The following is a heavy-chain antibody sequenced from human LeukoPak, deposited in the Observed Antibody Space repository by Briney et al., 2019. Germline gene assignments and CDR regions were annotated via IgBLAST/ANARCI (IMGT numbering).Heavy chain of an antibody. CDR2: IIPIFGTA. Sequence: GASVKLLCKASGGTFSSYAISWVRQAPGQGLEWMGGIIPIFGTANYAQKFQGRVTITADKSTSTAYMELSSLRSEDTAVYYCASPLAVGYCSGGSCYGNWGQGTLVTVSS. V-gene: IGHV1-69*06. J-gene: IGHJ4*02. D-gene: IGHD2-15*01. CDR1: GGTFSSYA. CDR3: ASPLAVGYCSGGSCYGN.